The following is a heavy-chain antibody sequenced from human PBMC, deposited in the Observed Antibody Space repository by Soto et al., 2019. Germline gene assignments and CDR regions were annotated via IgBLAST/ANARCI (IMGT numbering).Heavy chain of an antibody. CDR1: GGSISSYY. V-gene: IGHV4-59*01. J-gene: IGHJ5*02. D-gene: IGHD3-22*01. Sequence: TLSLTCTVSGGSISSYYWSWIRQPPGKGLEWIGYIYYSGSTNYNPSLKSRVTISVDTPKNQFSLRLSSVTAADTAVYYCARAAGYDSHNWFDPWGQGTLVTVSS. CDR3: ARAAGYDSHNWFDP. CDR2: IYYSGST.